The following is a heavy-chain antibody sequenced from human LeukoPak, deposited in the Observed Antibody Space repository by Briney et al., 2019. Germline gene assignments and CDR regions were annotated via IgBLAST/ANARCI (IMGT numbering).Heavy chain of an antibody. V-gene: IGHV3-23*01. Sequence: GGSLRLSCAASGFTFSSFGMHWVRQAPGKGLEWVSAISGSGGSTYYADSVKGRFTISRDNSKNTLYLQMNSLRAEDTAVYYCAKLMSLGVPATFDYWGQGTLVTVSS. CDR2: ISGSGGST. D-gene: IGHD2-2*01. CDR1: GFTFSSFG. J-gene: IGHJ4*02. CDR3: AKLMSLGVPATFDY.